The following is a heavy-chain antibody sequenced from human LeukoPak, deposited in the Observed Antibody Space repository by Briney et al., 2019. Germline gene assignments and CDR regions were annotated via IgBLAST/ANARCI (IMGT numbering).Heavy chain of an antibody. D-gene: IGHD3-10*01. CDR1: GYTFTGYY. CDR3: ARGLGITMVRGVIRDYFDY. CDR2: INPNSGGT. J-gene: IGHJ4*02. Sequence: ASMKVSCKASGYTFTGYYMHWVRQAPGQGLEWMGWINPNSGGTNYAQKFQGRVTMTRDTSISTAYMELSRLRSDDTAVYYCARGLGITMVRGVIRDYFDYWGQGTLVTVSS. V-gene: IGHV1-2*02.